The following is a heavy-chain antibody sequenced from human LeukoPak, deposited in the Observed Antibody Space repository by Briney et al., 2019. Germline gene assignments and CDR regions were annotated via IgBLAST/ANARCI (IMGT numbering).Heavy chain of an antibody. V-gene: IGHV1-18*01. CDR1: NYVFKNYG. J-gene: IGHJ5*02. Sequence: ASVKVSCKASNYVFKNYGITWVRQAPGQGLEWLGWISTNSGNTNFAEKVRGRVSMTTDTSAATAFLELRSLTSDDTAVYYCARDFRSSWEVTLDLWGQGTLVSVSS. CDR3: ARDFRSSWEVTLDL. D-gene: IGHD1-26*01. CDR2: ISTNSGNT.